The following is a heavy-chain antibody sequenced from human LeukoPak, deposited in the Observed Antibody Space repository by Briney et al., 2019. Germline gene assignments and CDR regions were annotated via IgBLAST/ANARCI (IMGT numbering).Heavy chain of an antibody. D-gene: IGHD2-2*01. Sequence: GKSLRLSCAASGFTFSGYPIHWVRQAPGKGLEWVAVISYDGSNKYYADSVKGRFTISRDNSKNTLYLQMNSLRAEDTAVYYCARDEGYCSRTSCYRASKGMDVWGQGTAVIVSS. V-gene: IGHV3-30-3*01. CDR1: GFTFSGYP. CDR3: ARDEGYCSRTSCYRASKGMDV. CDR2: ISYDGSNK. J-gene: IGHJ6*02.